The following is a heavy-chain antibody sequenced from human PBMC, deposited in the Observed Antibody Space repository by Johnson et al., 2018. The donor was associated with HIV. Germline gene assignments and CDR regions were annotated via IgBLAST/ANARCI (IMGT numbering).Heavy chain of an antibody. V-gene: IGHV3-66*01. D-gene: IGHD3-16*01. Sequence: VQLVESGGGLVQPGGSLRLACAASGFTVSRNYMSWVRQAPGKGLEWVSVIYSGGGTYYADSVKGRFTISRDNSKNSLYLQMNSLRAEDTAVYYCARDGGGGALDIWGQGTMVIVSS. CDR3: ARDGGGGALDI. CDR1: GFTVSRNY. CDR2: IYSGGGT. J-gene: IGHJ3*02.